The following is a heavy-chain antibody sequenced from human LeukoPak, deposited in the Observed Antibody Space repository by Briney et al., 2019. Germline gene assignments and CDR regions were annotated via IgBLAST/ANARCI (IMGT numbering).Heavy chain of an antibody. CDR2: MNPNSGNT. CDR1: GYTFTSYD. J-gene: IGHJ6*03. D-gene: IGHD2-2*02. V-gene: IGHV1-8*03. CDR3: ARGSCSSTSCYTNYYYYYMDV. Sequence: GASVKVSCKASGYTFTSYDINWVRQATGRGLEWMGWMNPNSGNTGHAQKFQGRVTITRNTSISTAYMELSSLRSEDTAVYYCARGSCSSTSCYTNYYYYYMDVWGKGTTVTVSS.